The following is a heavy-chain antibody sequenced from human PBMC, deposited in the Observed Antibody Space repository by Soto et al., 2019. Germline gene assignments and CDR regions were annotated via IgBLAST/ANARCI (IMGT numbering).Heavy chain of an antibody. CDR1: GGSISSGDYY. CDR2: IYHSGST. Sequence: TLSLTCTVPGGSISSGDYYWSWIRQPPGKGLEWIGYIYHSGSTYYNPSLKSRVTISVDRSKNQFSLKLSSVTAADTAVYYCARGVAPYYFDYWGQGTLVTVSS. J-gene: IGHJ4*02. D-gene: IGHD2-15*01. V-gene: IGHV4-30-2*01. CDR3: ARGVAPYYFDY.